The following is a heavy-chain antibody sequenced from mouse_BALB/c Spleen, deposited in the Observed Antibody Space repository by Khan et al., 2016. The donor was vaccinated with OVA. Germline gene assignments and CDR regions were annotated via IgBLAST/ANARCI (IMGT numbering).Heavy chain of an antibody. Sequence: EVELVESGGDLVKTGGSLKLSCAASGFTFSTYGMSWVRQTPDKKLEWVATISSGGHYTYYIDSVKGRFNISRDNAKNILYLQMTSLRSDDTAMYYCARLAYYYNSEGFAYWGQGTLVTVSA. CDR2: ISSGGHYT. CDR1: GFTFSTYG. CDR3: ARLAYYYNSEGFAY. D-gene: IGHD1-1*02. J-gene: IGHJ3*01. V-gene: IGHV5-6*01.